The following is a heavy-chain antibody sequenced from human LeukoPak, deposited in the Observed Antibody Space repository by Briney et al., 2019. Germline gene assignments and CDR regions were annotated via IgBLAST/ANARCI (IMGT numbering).Heavy chain of an antibody. Sequence: GGSLRLSCVASEFSFGSHGMHRARQAPGRGLEWVAVIWYDASNKYYADSVKGRFTISRDNSKNTLALQMNSLRAEDTAVYYCARWGNNKILDYWGRGTLVTVSS. J-gene: IGHJ4*02. V-gene: IGHV3-33*01. CDR3: ARWGNNKILDY. CDR2: IWYDASNK. D-gene: IGHD1/OR15-1a*01. CDR1: EFSFGSHG.